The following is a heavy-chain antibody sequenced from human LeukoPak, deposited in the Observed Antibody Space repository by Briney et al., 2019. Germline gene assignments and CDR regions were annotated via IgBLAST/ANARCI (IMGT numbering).Heavy chain of an antibody. Sequence: SETLSLTCAVSGDSISSSSYYWGWIRPPPGKGLEWIGSIYYSGSTYYNPSLKSRVTISVDTSKNQFSLKLSSVTAADTAVYYCARDGTDVLLWFGESRAWGQGTLVSVSS. V-gene: IGHV4-39*07. CDR2: IYYSGST. D-gene: IGHD3-10*01. CDR3: ARDGTDVLLWFGESRA. J-gene: IGHJ5*02. CDR1: GDSISSSSYY.